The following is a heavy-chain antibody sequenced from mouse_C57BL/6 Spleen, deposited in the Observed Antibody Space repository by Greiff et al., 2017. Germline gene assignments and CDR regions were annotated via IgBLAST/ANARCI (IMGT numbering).Heavy chain of an antibody. CDR1: GFTFSSYG. CDR2: ISSGGSYT. D-gene: IGHD3-2*02. J-gene: IGHJ3*01. V-gene: IGHV5-6*02. CDR3: ARRASSGPWFAY. Sequence: EVMLVESGGDLVKPGGSLKLSCAASGFTFSSYGMSWVRQTPDQRLEWVATISSGGSYTYYPDSVKGRFTISRDNAKNTLYLQMSSLKSEDTAMYYCARRASSGPWFAYWGQGTLVTVSA.